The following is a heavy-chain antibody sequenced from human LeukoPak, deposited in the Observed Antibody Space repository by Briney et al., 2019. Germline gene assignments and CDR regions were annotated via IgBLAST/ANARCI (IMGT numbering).Heavy chain of an antibody. J-gene: IGHJ4*02. Sequence: PGGSLRLSCAASGFTFSSYAMSWVRQAPGKGLEWVSAISGSGGSTYYADSVKGRFTISRDNSKNTLYLQMNSLRAEDTAVYYCAKDRSPYYYDSSGPQARFDYWGQGTLVTVSS. CDR2: ISGSGGST. CDR3: AKDRSPYYYDSSGPQARFDY. V-gene: IGHV3-23*01. CDR1: GFTFSSYA. D-gene: IGHD3-22*01.